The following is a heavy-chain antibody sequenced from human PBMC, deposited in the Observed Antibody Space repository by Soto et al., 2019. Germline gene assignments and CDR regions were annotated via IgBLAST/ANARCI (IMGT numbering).Heavy chain of an antibody. CDR3: AKDAVAGNGEYDWFDP. Sequence: LRLSCAASGFTFNIYTMSWVRQAPGKGLEWVSTIGGGDTYYADSVKGRFTISRDDSKSALFLQMNSLRVEDTAICYCAKDAVAGNGEYDWFDPWGQGTQVTVSS. CDR2: IGGGDT. V-gene: IGHV3-23*01. CDR1: GFTFNIYT. J-gene: IGHJ5*02. D-gene: IGHD6-19*01.